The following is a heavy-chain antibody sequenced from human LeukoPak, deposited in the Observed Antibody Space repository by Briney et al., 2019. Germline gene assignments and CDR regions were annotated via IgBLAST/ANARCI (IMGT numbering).Heavy chain of an antibody. Sequence: SETLSLTCTGSGYSISSGYCWGWIRQPPGEGLEWIGSIYHSGSTYYNPSLKSRVTISVDTSKNQFSLKLSSVTAADTAVYYCARDSSGRYYYYYYMDVWGKGTTVTVSS. CDR1: GYSISSGYC. CDR3: ARDSSGRYYYYYYMDV. V-gene: IGHV4-38-2*02. D-gene: IGHD3-22*01. CDR2: IYHSGST. J-gene: IGHJ6*03.